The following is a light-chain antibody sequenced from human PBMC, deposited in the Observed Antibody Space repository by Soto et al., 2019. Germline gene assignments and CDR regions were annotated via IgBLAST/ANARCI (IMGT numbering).Light chain of an antibody. Sequence: QSALTQPASVSGSPGQSITISCTGTSSDVGAYNYVSWYQQHPGKAPKLMMYEVTNRPSGVSNHFSGSKSGNTASLTISGLQAEDDADYYCSSFASSSTLVLLGGGTKLTLL. CDR3: SSFASSSTLVL. V-gene: IGLV2-14*01. CDR1: SSDVGAYNY. J-gene: IGLJ2*01. CDR2: EVT.